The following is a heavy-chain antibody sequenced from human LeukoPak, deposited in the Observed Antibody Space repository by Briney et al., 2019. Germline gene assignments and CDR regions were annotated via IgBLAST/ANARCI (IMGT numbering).Heavy chain of an antibody. CDR3: ARGSFVLEWLFDY. Sequence: GGSLTLSCAASGFTFSSYSMNWVRQAPGKGLEWVSSISSSSSYIYYADSVKGRFTISRDNAKNSLYLQMNSLRAEDTAVYYCARGSFVLEWLFDYWGQGTLVTVSS. D-gene: IGHD3-3*01. V-gene: IGHV3-21*01. CDR1: GFTFSSYS. J-gene: IGHJ4*02. CDR2: ISSSSSYI.